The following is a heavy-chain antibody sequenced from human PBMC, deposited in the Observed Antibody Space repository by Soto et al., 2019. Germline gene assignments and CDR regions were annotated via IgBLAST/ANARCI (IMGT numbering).Heavy chain of an antibody. J-gene: IGHJ5*02. D-gene: IGHD6-13*01. CDR2: IYYSGST. CDR1: GGSISSSSYY. Sequence: QLQLQESGPGLVKPSETLSLTCTVSGGSISSSSYYWGWIRQPPGKGLEWIGSIYYSGSTYYNPSINSRVTRPGDTLKNQFPLKLSSVTAAHTAVYYCARLEEGIAAAGTGWFGPWGQGTLVTVS. CDR3: ARLEEGIAAAGTGWFGP. V-gene: IGHV4-39*01.